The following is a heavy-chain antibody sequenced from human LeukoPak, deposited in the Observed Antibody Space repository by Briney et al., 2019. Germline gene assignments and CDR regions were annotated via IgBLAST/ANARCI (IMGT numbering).Heavy chain of an antibody. J-gene: IGHJ5*02. D-gene: IGHD5-18*01. CDR2: IYSGGST. CDR3: AGLGIQLWFDP. CDR1: GFTVSSNY. V-gene: IGHV3-53*01. Sequence: GGSLRLSCAASGFTVSSNYMSWVRQAPGKGLEWVSVIYSGGSTYYADSVKGRFTISRDNSKNTLYLQMNSLRAEDAAVYYCAGLGIQLWFDPWGQGTLVTVSS.